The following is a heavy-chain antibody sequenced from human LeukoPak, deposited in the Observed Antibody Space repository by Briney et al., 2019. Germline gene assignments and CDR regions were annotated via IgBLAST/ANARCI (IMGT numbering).Heavy chain of an antibody. CDR3: ARATSGYSYANY. V-gene: IGHV3-23*01. CDR2: ITGSGGST. CDR1: GFTFDNFA. Sequence: GGSLRLSCAPSGFTFDNFAMTWVRQAPGKGLEWVSEITGSGGSTYYADSVKGRFTISRDNSKNTLYLQMNSLRAEDTAVYYCARATSGYSYANYWGQGTLVTVSS. J-gene: IGHJ4*02. D-gene: IGHD5-18*01.